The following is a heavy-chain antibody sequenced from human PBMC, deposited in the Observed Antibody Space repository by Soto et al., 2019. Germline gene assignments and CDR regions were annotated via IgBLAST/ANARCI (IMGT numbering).Heavy chain of an antibody. V-gene: IGHV5-51*01. CDR3: ASHSSSWWVNAFDI. CDR2: IYPGDSDT. CDR1: GYSFTSYW. D-gene: IGHD6-13*01. J-gene: IGHJ3*02. Sequence: GESLKISCKGSGYSFTSYWIGWVRQMPGKGLEWMGIIYPGDSDTRYSPSFQGQVTISADKSISTSYLQWSSLKASDTAMYYCASHSSSWWVNAFDIWCQGTMVTVSS.